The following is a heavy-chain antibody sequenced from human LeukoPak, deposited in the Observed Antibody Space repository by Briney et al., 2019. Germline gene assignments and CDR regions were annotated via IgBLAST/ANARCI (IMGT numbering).Heavy chain of an antibody. CDR3: ARGARILGSGLVPPGY. J-gene: IGHJ4*02. CDR1: GYTFTGYY. D-gene: IGHD6-19*01. Sequence: ASVRVSCKASGYTFTGYYMHWVRQAPGQGLEWMGWINPNSGGTNYAQKFQGRVTMTRDTSISTAYMELSRLRSDDTAVYYCARGARILGSGLVPPGYWGQGTLVTVSS. CDR2: INPNSGGT. V-gene: IGHV1-2*02.